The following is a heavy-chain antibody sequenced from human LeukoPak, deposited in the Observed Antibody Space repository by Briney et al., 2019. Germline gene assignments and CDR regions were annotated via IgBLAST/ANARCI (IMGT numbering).Heavy chain of an antibody. Sequence: SQTLSLTCTVSGGSISSGSYYWSWIRQPAGKGLEWIGRIYTSGSTNYNPSLKSRVTISVDTSKNQFSLKLSSATAADTAVYYCARLTGSLAFDIWGQGTMVTVSS. CDR1: GGSISSGSYY. CDR2: IYTSGST. V-gene: IGHV4-61*02. CDR3: ARLTGSLAFDI. D-gene: IGHD3-10*01. J-gene: IGHJ3*02.